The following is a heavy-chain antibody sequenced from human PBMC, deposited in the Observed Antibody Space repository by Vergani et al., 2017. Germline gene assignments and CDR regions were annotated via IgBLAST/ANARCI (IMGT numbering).Heavy chain of an antibody. Sequence: QVPLVESGGGVVQRGGSLRLSCATSGFTLSNYDMQWIPQGPGKGLEFVAFIQFDGSNQYYADSVKGRFTLSRDFSKNTLYLQMNSLGTDDKATYYCAKHFRGWGIDYWGQGTQVIVSS. CDR2: IQFDGSNQ. D-gene: IGHD3-16*01. J-gene: IGHJ4*02. CDR1: GFTLSNYD. CDR3: AKHFRGWGIDY. V-gene: IGHV3-30*02.